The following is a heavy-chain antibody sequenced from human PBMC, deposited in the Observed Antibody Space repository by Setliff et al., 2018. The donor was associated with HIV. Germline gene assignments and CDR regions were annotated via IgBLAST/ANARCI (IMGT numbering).Heavy chain of an antibody. J-gene: IGHJ4*02. CDR2: INAGDDNT. Sequence: ASVKVSCKASGYTFSTNAIHWVRQAPGQRLEWMGYINAGDDNTRYSQKFQGRVTITRDTSANTAYMELSSLRSEDTAVYHCARGSCGGCYLSDYWGQGTLVTVSS. CDR1: GYTFSTNA. CDR3: ARGSCGGCYLSDY. D-gene: IGHD2-15*01. V-gene: IGHV1-3*01.